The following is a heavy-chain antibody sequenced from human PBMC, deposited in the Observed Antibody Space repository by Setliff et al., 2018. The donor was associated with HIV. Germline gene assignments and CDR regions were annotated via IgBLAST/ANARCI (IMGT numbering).Heavy chain of an antibody. V-gene: IGHV3-30*02. CDR1: GFTFSSYG. CDR2: IRYDGTNK. D-gene: IGHD3-22*01. J-gene: IGHJ4*02. CDR3: AKETFYYDSSGYWPEPGYYFDY. Sequence: GGSLRLSCAASGFTFSSYGMHWVRQPPGKGLEWVAFIRYDGTNKYYADSVKGRFTISRDNSKNTLYLQMNSLRAEDTAVYYCAKETFYYDSSGYWPEPGYYFDYWGQGTLVTVS.